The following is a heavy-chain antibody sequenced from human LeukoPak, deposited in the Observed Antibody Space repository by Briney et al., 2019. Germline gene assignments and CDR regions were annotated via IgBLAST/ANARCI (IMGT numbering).Heavy chain of an antibody. J-gene: IGHJ3*02. V-gene: IGHV3-7*01. CDR3: ARPHSISGDDAFDI. D-gene: IGHD3-3*01. Sequence: GGSLTLSCAASGFTFSRYWMTWVRQAPGKGLEWVANIKQDGSEKYYVGSVMGRFTISRDNAKNSLFLQMNSLRAEDTAVYYCARPHSISGDDAFDIWGHGTMVSVSS. CDR1: GFTFSRYW. CDR2: IKQDGSEK.